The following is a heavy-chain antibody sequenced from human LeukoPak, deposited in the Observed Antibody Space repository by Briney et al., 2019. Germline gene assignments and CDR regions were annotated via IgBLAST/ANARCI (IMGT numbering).Heavy chain of an antibody. D-gene: IGHD2-15*01. Sequence: SETLSLTCTVSGGSISSYYWSWIRRPPGKGLEWIGYIYYSGSTNYNPSLKSRVTMSVDTSKNQFSLKLSSVTAADTAVYYCARDLAGCSGGSCYSEDYWGQGTLVTVSS. CDR1: GGSISSYY. V-gene: IGHV4-59*12. J-gene: IGHJ4*02. CDR2: IYYSGST. CDR3: ARDLAGCSGGSCYSEDY.